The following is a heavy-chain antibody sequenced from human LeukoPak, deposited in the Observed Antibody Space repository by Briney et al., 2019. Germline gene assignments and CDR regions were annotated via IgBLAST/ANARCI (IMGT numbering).Heavy chain of an antibody. CDR1: GFTVSSNY. D-gene: IGHD5-12*01. Sequence: GGSLRLSCAASGFTVSSNYMSWVRQAPGKELEWVSVIYSGGSTYYADSVKGRFTISRDNSKNTLYLQMNSLRAEDTAVYCCARGGSYYYYGMDVWGQGTTVIVSS. J-gene: IGHJ6*02. CDR3: ARGGSYYYYGMDV. CDR2: IYSGGST. V-gene: IGHV3-53*01.